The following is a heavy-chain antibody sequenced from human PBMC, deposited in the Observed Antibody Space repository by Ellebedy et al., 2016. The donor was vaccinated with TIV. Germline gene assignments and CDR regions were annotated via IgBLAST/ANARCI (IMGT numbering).Heavy chain of an antibody. CDR3: ARADYGDFDNY. V-gene: IGHV3-48*04. CDR1: GFTFSSYS. Sequence: GGSLRLXXAASGFTFSSYSMNWVRQAPGRGLEWLSYISSSSSGIYYADSVKGRFTISRDNAKNSLFLQMNSLRVEDTAVYYCARADYGDFDNYWGQGTLVTVSS. J-gene: IGHJ4*02. D-gene: IGHD4-17*01. CDR2: ISSSSSGI.